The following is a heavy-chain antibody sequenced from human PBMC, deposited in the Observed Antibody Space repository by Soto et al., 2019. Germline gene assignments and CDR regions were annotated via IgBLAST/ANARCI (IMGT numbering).Heavy chain of an antibody. V-gene: IGHV3-30*18. Sequence: GGSLGLSCAASGFTFSSYGMHWVRQAPGKGLEWVAVISYDGSNKYYADSVKGRFTISRDNSKNTLYLQMNSLRAEDTAVYYCAKGHRVLDYWGQGTLVTVSS. CDR1: GFTFSSYG. CDR2: ISYDGSNK. D-gene: IGHD3-10*01. J-gene: IGHJ4*02. CDR3: AKGHRVLDY.